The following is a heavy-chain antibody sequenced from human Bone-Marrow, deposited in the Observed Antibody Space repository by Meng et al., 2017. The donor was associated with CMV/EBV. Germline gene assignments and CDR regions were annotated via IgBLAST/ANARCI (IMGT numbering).Heavy chain of an antibody. CDR3: ASSKGFWSGFEDYFDY. CDR1: GFTFSSYS. Sequence: GESLKISCAASGFTFSSYSMNWVRQAPGKGLEWVSYISSSSSTIYYADSVKGRFTISRDNAKNPLYLQMNSLRAEDTAVYYCASSKGFWSGFEDYFDYWGQGTLVTVSS. J-gene: IGHJ4*02. CDR2: ISSSSSTI. V-gene: IGHV3-48*04. D-gene: IGHD3-3*01.